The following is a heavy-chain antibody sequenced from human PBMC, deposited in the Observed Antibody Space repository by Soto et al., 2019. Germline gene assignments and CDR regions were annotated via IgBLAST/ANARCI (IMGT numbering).Heavy chain of an antibody. D-gene: IGHD3-9*01. V-gene: IGHV3-48*01. CDR2: ISSTGSNI. J-gene: IGHJ4*02. Sequence: GGSLRLSCAASGFTXSAYSMNWVRQAPGKGLEWVSYISSTGSNIYYADSVKGRFTISRANANNSLFLQINSLRAEDTAVYYCVRDEYDVLTGLEFFAYWGQGTLVTVSS. CDR1: GFTXSAYS. CDR3: VRDEYDVLTGLEFFAY.